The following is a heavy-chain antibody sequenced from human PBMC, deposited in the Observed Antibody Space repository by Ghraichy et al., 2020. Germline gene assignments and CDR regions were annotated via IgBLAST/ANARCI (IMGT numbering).Heavy chain of an antibody. D-gene: IGHD4-17*01. CDR3: ARAQHDYGDYPYYYYMDV. CDR1: GFTFSSYA. V-gene: IGHV3-30*04. CDR2: ISYDGSNK. J-gene: IGHJ6*03. Sequence: GGSLRLSCAASGFTFSSYAMHWVRQAPGKGLEWVAVISYDGSNKYYADSVKGRFTISRDNSKNTLYLQMNSLRAEDTAVYYCARAQHDYGDYPYYYYMDVWGKGTTVTVSS.